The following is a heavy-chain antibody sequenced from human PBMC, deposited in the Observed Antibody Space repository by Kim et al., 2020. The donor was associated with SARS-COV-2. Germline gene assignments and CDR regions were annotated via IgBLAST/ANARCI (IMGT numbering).Heavy chain of an antibody. CDR2: IYYSGST. Sequence: SETLSFTCTVSGGSISSYYWSWIRQPPGKGLEWIGYIYYSGSTNYNPPLKSRVTISVDTSKNQFSLKLSSVTAADTAVYYCARDHREWLQYTANWYFDL. V-gene: IGHV4-59*01. J-gene: IGHJ2*01. CDR3: ARDHREWLQYTANWYFDL. D-gene: IGHD3-3*01. CDR1: GGSISSYY.